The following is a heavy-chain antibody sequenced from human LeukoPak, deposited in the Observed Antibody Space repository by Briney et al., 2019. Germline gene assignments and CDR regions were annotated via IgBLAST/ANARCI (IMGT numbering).Heavy chain of an antibody. J-gene: IGHJ3*02. CDR1: GGTFTSYD. CDR3: ARGPDSSGYEAAFDI. V-gene: IGHV1-69*04. CDR2: INPNSGIA. Sequence: SVKVSCKASGGTFTSYDISWVRQAPGQGLEWMGRINPNSGIANYAQKLQGRVTITGDKSTSTAYMELSSLRSEDTAVYYCARGPDSSGYEAAFDIWGQGTMVTVSS. D-gene: IGHD3-22*01.